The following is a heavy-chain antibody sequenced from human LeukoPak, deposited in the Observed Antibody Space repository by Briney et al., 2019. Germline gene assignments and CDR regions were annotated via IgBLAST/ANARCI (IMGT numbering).Heavy chain of an antibody. Sequence: GGSLRLSCAASGFSCSSYDMHWVRPATGGVLEWVSAIATAGDTYYPGSVKGRFTISRENANNTLYLQMNSLRAGDTAVDYCGGGSVVCSGGSCYSLFDYWGQGTRDTVSS. J-gene: IGHJ4*02. CDR2: IATAGDT. V-gene: IGHV3-13*01. CDR1: GFSCSSYD. D-gene: IGHD2-15*01. CDR3: GGGSVVCSGGSCYSLFDY.